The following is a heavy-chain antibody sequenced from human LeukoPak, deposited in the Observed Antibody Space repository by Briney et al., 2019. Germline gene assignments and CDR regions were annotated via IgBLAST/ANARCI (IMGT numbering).Heavy chain of an antibody. J-gene: IGHJ5*02. V-gene: IGHV4-4*07. D-gene: IGHD6-13*01. CDR2: IYISGST. CDR1: GGSISSYY. Sequence: SETLSLTCTVSGGSISSYYWSWIRQPAGKGLEWIGRIYISGSTNYNPSLKSRVTISVDTSKNQFSLKLSSVTAADTAVYYCAREGIAAAGTRNWFDPWGQGTLVTVSS. CDR3: AREGIAAAGTRNWFDP.